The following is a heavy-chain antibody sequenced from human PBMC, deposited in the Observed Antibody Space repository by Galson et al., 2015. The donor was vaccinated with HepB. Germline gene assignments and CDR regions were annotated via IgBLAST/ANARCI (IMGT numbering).Heavy chain of an antibody. Sequence: QSGAEVKKPGESLKISCKGSGYSFTSYWIGWVRQMPGKGLEWMGIIYPDDSDTRYGPSFQGQVTMSADKSIRTAYLQWSSLKASDTAIYYCARQRHGSGSSDYGMDVWGQGTTVTVSS. CDR1: GYSFTSYW. CDR3: ARQRHGSGSSDYGMDV. D-gene: IGHD3-10*01. J-gene: IGHJ6*02. V-gene: IGHV5-51*01. CDR2: IYPDDSDT.